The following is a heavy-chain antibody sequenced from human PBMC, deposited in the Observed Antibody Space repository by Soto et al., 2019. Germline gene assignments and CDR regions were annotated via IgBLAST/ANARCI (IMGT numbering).Heavy chain of an antibody. Sequence: QVQLQQWGAGLLKPSETLSLTCAVYGGSFSGYYWSWIRQPPGKGLEWIGEINHSGSTNYNPSLKSRVTISVDTSKNQFSLKLSSVTAADTAVYYWARRRLYSSGRRSGMDGWGQGTTVTVSS. V-gene: IGHV4-34*01. CDR1: GGSFSGYY. CDR3: ARRRLYSSGRRSGMDG. J-gene: IGHJ6*02. D-gene: IGHD6-19*01. CDR2: INHSGST.